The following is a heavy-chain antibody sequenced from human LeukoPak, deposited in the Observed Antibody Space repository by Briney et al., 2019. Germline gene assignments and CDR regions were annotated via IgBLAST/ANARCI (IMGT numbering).Heavy chain of an antibody. CDR2: IYHSGST. D-gene: IGHD2-15*01. Sequence: SETLSLTCTVSGVSISSGSYYWSWVRQPPGKGLEWIGEIYHSGSTNYNPSLKSRVTISVDKSKNQFSLKLSSVTAADTAVYYCARYCSGGSCYPPGVDYWGQGTMVTVSS. J-gene: IGHJ3*01. CDR3: ARYCSGGSCYPPGVDY. V-gene: IGHV4-39*07. CDR1: GVSISSGSYY.